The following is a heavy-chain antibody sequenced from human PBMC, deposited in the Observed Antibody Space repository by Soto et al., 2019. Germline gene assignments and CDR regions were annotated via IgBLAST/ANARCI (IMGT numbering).Heavy chain of an antibody. V-gene: IGHV1-18*01. CDR3: ARTRGLGYCSGGSCYPRNDAFDI. CDR1: GYTFTSYG. J-gene: IGHJ3*02. D-gene: IGHD2-15*01. Sequence: ASVKVSCKASGYTFTSYGISWVRQAPGQGLEWMGWISAYNGNTNYAQKLQGRVTMTTDTSTSTAYMELRSLRSDDTAVYYCARTRGLGYCSGGSCYPRNDAFDIWGQGTMVTVSS. CDR2: ISAYNGNT.